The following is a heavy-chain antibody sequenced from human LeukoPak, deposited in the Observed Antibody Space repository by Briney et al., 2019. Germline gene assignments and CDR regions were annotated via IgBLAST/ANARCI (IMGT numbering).Heavy chain of an antibody. J-gene: IGHJ5*02. CDR2: ISYDGSNK. V-gene: IGHV3-30-3*01. CDR3: ARDRNYDFWSGLRGFVFDP. Sequence: PGGSLRLSCAASGFTFSSYAMHWVRQAPGKGLEGVAVISYDGSNKYYADSVKGRFTISRDNSKNTLYLQMNSLRAEDTAVYYCARDRNYDFWSGLRGFVFDPWGQGTLVTVSS. CDR1: GFTFSSYA. D-gene: IGHD3-3*01.